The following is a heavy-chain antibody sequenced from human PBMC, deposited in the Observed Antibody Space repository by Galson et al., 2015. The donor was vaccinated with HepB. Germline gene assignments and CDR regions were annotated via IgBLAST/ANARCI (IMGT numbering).Heavy chain of an antibody. D-gene: IGHD2-2*01. Sequence: SVKVSCKASGYTFTSYGISWVRQAPGQGLEWMGWISAYNGNTNYAQKLQGRVTMTTDTSTSTAYMELRSLRSDDTAVYYCARDIVVVPAAETYYYYGMDVWGQGTTVTVSS. J-gene: IGHJ6*02. CDR3: ARDIVVVPAAETYYYYGMDV. CDR2: ISAYNGNT. V-gene: IGHV1-18*04. CDR1: GYTFTSYG.